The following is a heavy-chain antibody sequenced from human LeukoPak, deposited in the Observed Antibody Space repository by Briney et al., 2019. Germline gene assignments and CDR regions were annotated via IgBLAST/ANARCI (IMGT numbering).Heavy chain of an antibody. CDR1: GGSISSGSYY. Sequence: SQTLSLTCTVSGGSISSGSYYWSWIRQPAGKGLEWIGRIYTSGSTNYNPSLKSRVTISVDTSKNQFSLKLSSVTAADTAVYYCARVGRFLGWFDPWGQGTLVTVSS. D-gene: IGHD3-16*01. V-gene: IGHV4-61*02. J-gene: IGHJ5*02. CDR2: IYTSGST. CDR3: ARVGRFLGWFDP.